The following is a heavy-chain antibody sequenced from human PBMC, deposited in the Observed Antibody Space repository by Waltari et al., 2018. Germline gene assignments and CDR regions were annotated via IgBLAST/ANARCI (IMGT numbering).Heavy chain of an antibody. D-gene: IGHD2-15*01. CDR3: VREKGGLGGWFDP. J-gene: IGHJ5*02. Sequence: QVHLKASGPALVKPSETLSLTCTVSGSSISVFFWSWIRQPAGKGLEWVGRASASGSTLHHPSLKSRITLATDTSRNPFFLTLTDVTAADTAMYYCVREKGGLGGWFDPWGQGIQVTVSS. V-gene: IGHV4-4*07. CDR2: ASASGST. CDR1: GSSISVFF.